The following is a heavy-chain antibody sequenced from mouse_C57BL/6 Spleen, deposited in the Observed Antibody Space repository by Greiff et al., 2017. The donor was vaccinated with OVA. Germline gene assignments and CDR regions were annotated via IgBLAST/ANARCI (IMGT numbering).Heavy chain of an antibody. CDR3: ARSVGRGDFDY. Sequence: QVQLQQSGPELVKPGASVKISCKASGYSFTSYYIHWVKQRPGQGLEWIGWIYPGSGNTKYNEKFKGKATLTADTSSSTAYMQLSSLTSEDSAVYYCARSVGRGDFDYWGQGTTLTVSS. V-gene: IGHV1-66*01. D-gene: IGHD4-1*01. CDR1: GYSFTSYY. CDR2: IYPGSGNT. J-gene: IGHJ2*01.